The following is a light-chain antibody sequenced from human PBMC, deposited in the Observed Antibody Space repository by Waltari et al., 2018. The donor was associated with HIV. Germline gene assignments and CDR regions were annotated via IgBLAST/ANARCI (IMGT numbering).Light chain of an antibody. Sequence: DIVMTQSPDSLALSLGEGATINCTSSQTIFYSSKKKNYLAWYQQRPGQTPKLLIYCASTRDSGVPDRFSGSGSGTDFTLTISNLQSEDVAIYFCQQYYSNPPTFGQGTKVEVK. V-gene: IGKV4-1*01. CDR2: CAS. CDR3: QQYYSNPPT. CDR1: QTIFYSSKKKNY. J-gene: IGKJ1*01.